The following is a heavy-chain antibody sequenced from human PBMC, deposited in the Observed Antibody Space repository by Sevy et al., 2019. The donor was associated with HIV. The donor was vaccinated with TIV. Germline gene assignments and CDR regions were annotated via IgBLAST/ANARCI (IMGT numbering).Heavy chain of an antibody. CDR2: ISGSGGSGDKT. Sequence: GGSLRLSCAASGFTFSSYAMNWVRQAPGKGLEWVSGISGSGGSGDKTNYADSVKSRFTISRDASKNSLYLQLNSLRAEDTAIYYCARKYDSSGYFDYWGQGTLVTVSS. V-gene: IGHV3-23*01. D-gene: IGHD3-22*01. J-gene: IGHJ4*02. CDR3: ARKYDSSGYFDY. CDR1: GFTFSSYA.